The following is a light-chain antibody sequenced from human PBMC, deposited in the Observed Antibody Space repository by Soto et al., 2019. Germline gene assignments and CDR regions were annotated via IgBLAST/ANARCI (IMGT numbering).Light chain of an antibody. CDR2: AAS. CDR1: QSISSY. J-gene: IGKJ1*01. V-gene: IGKV1-39*01. CDR3: QQSYSTPRT. Sequence: DVQMTQSPSSLSASVGDTVTITSRASQSISSYVNWYQQKPGKAPKLLIYAASSLPSGVPSRFSGSGSGTDFTLTISSLQPEDFATYYCQQSYSTPRTFGQGTKVDIK.